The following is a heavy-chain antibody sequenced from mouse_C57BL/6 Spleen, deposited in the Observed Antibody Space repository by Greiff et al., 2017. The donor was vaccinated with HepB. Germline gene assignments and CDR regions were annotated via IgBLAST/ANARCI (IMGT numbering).Heavy chain of an antibody. V-gene: IGHV1-20*01. CDR1: GYSFTGYF. D-gene: IGHD1-1*01. CDR2: INPYNGDT. CDR3: ARWHYGSSYEAMDY. J-gene: IGHJ4*01. Sequence: LVEPGDSVKISCKASGYSFTGYFMNWVMQSHGKSLEWIGRINPYNGDTFYNQKFKGKATLTVDKSSSTAHMELRSLTSEDAAVYYCARWHYGSSYEAMDYWGQGTSVTVSS.